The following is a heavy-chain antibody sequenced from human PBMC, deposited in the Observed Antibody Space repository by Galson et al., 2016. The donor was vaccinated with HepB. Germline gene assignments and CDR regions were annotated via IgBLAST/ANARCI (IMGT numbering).Heavy chain of an antibody. V-gene: IGHV1-69*06. D-gene: IGHD3-3*01. CDR2: IIPISGAV. Sequence: SVKVSCKASGGTFSSDAITWVRQAPGQSLEWMGGIIPISGAVDYAQKFQGRVKVTADKFTNTVHMELSSLRSEDTAVYYCASRPTGYSFGVGFDPWGQGTLVTVSS. J-gene: IGHJ5*02. CDR3: ASRPTGYSFGVGFDP. CDR1: GGTFSSDA.